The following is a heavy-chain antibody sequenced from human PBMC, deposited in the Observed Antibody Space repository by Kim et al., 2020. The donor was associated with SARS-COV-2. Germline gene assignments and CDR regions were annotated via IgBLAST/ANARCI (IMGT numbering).Heavy chain of an antibody. CDR1: GYTFTSYA. V-gene: IGHV7-4-1*02. CDR2: INTNTGNP. Sequence: ASVKVSCKASGYTFTSYAMHWVRQAPGQGLEWMGWINTNTGNPTYAQGFTGRFVFSLDTSVSTAYLQISSLKAEDTAVYYCARLCITMVRGVIGGGWFDPWGQGTLVTVSS. J-gene: IGHJ5*02. D-gene: IGHD3-10*01. CDR3: ARLCITMVRGVIGGGWFDP.